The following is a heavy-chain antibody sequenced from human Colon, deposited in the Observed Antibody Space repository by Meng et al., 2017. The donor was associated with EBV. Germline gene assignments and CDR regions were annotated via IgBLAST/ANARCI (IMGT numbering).Heavy chain of an antibody. V-gene: IGHV6-1*01. Sequence: QPPQSGPGLVRTSQTLSLTCAISVDSVSSNTAAWNWIRQSPSRGLEWLGRTYYRSKWYDDYALSVKSRLTINPDTSKNQFSLQLNSVTPEDTAVYFCARETTGGYYFDYWGQGTLVTVSS. CDR3: ARETTGGYYFDY. J-gene: IGHJ4*02. D-gene: IGHD1-1*01. CDR1: VDSVSSNTAA. CDR2: TYYRSKWYD.